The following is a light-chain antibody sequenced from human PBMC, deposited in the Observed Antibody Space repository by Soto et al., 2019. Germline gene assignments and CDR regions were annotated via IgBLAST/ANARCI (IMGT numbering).Light chain of an antibody. CDR1: NIGSKS. Sequence: SYELTQPPSVSVAPGKTARITCGGNNIGSKSVHWYQQKPRQAPVLVIYYDSDRPSGIPERFSGSNSGNTATLTISRVEAGDEADYYCQVWDSSSDHPSFGGGTKVTVL. V-gene: IGLV3-21*04. CDR2: YDS. J-gene: IGLJ2*01. CDR3: QVWDSSSDHPS.